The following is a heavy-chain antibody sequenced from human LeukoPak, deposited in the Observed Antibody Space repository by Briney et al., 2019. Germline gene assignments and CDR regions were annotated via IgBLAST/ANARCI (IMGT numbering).Heavy chain of an antibody. CDR1: GFTFSNYW. CDR3: ATGVAAGLFDN. V-gene: IGHV3-74*01. CDR2: INSDGINT. D-gene: IGHD6-25*01. Sequence: GGSLRLSCAASGFTFSNYWMHWVRQAPGKGLVWVSRINSDGINTSYADSVKGRFTISRDNAKNTLNLQMNSLRAEDTAVYYCATGVAAGLFDNWGQGTLVTVSS. J-gene: IGHJ4*02.